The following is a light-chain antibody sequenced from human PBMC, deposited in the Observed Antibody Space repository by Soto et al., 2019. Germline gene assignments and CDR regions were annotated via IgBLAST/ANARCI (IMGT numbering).Light chain of an antibody. CDR3: CSYAGSYTYV. J-gene: IGLJ1*01. CDR1: SSDVGGYNY. CDR2: DVS. Sequence: QSALTQPRSVSGSPGQSVTISCTGTSSDVGGYNYVSWYQQHPGKSPKLMIYDVSKRPSGVPDRFSGSKSGNTASLTLSGRQAEDEADYYCCSYAGSYTYVFGTGTKLTVL. V-gene: IGLV2-11*01.